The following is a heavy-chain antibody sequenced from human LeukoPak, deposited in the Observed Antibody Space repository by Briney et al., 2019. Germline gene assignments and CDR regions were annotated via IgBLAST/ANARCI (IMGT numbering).Heavy chain of an antibody. CDR2: IIPIFGTA. J-gene: IGHJ4*02. V-gene: IGHV1-69*13. CDR1: GGTFSSYA. CDR3: ASIPNVDQLEFDY. D-gene: IGHD2-21*01. Sequence: ASVKVSCKASGGTFSSYAISWVRQAPGQGLEWMGGIIPIFGTANYAQKFQGRVTITADESTSTAYMELSSLRSEDTAVYYCASIPNVDQLEFDYWGQRTLVTVSS.